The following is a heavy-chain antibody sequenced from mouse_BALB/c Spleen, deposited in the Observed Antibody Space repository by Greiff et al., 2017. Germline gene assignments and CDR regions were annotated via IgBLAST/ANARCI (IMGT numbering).Heavy chain of an antibody. CDR2: ISSGGGNT. Sequence: EVMLVESGGGLVKPGGSLKLSCAASGFTFSSYTMSWVRQTPEKRLEWVATISSGGGNTYYPDSVKGRFTISRDNAKNNLYLQMSSLRSEDTALYYCARSQLGLRDFDYWGQGTTLTVSS. D-gene: IGHD3-1*01. V-gene: IGHV5-9*03. J-gene: IGHJ2*01. CDR3: ARSQLGLRDFDY. CDR1: GFTFSSYT.